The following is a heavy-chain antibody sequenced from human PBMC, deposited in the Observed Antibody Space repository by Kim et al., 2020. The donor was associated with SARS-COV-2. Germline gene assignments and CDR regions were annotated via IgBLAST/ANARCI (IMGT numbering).Heavy chain of an antibody. V-gene: IGHV1-3*01. CDR2: INAGNGNT. J-gene: IGHJ6*02. CDR3: AIAVAEVVGATDYYYGMDV. Sequence: ASVKVSCKASGYTFTSYAMHWVRQAPGQRLEWMGWINAGNGNTKYSQKFQGRVTITRDTSASTAYMELSSLRSEDTAVYYCAIAVAEVVGATDYYYGMDVWGQGTTVTVSS. CDR1: GYTFTSYA. D-gene: IGHD1-26*01.